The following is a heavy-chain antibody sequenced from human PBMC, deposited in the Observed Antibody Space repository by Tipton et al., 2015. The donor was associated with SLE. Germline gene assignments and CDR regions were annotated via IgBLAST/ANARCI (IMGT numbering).Heavy chain of an antibody. J-gene: IGHJ3*02. D-gene: IGHD6-19*01. V-gene: IGHV4-59*07. CDR3: ARRYIKQWLAGAFAI. CDR1: GGSISSYY. Sequence: TLSLTCTVSGGSISSYYWSWIRQPPGKGLEWIGYIYYSGSTNYNPSLKSRVTISVDTSKNQFSLKLSSVTAADTAVYYCARRYIKQWLAGAFAIWGQGTLVPFSP. CDR2: IYYSGST.